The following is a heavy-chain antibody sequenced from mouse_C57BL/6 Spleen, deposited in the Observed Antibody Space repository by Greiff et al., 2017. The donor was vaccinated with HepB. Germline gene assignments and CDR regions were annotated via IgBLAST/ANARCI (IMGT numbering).Heavy chain of an antibody. V-gene: IGHV5-16*01. D-gene: IGHD4-1*01. Sequence: EVKLMESEGGLVQPGSSMKLSCTASGFTFSDYYMAWVRQVPEKGLEWVANINYDGSSTYYLDSLKSRFIISRDNAKNILYLQMSSLKSEDTATYYCARVWDGYYYAMDYWGQGTSVTVSS. CDR1: GFTFSDYY. J-gene: IGHJ4*01. CDR3: ARVWDGYYYAMDY. CDR2: INYDGSST.